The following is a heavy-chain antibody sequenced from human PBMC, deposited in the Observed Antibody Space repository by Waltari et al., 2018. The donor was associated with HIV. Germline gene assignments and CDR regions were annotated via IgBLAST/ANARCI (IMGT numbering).Heavy chain of an antibody. CDR3: ARDWGSGSYR. V-gene: IGHV3-48*03. Sequence: EVQLVESGGGLVQPGGSLRFSYEASRFTSSSYEMNWVRQAPGKVRGWVSYISSSGSTIYSADSEKGLFTISRDNAKNSLYLQMNSLRAEDTAVYYCARDWGSGSYRWGQGPLVTVSS. J-gene: IGHJ4*02. CDR2: ISSSGSTI. D-gene: IGHD3-10*01. CDR1: RFTSSSYE.